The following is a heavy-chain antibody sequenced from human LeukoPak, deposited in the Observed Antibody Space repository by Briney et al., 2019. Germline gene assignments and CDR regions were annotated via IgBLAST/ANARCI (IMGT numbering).Heavy chain of an antibody. D-gene: IGHD3-22*01. CDR1: GYTFTSYG. CDR3: ARDLPIDSSDLPSAFDI. CDR2: ISAYNGNT. J-gene: IGHJ3*02. Sequence: ASVKVSCKASGYTFTSYGISWVRQAPGQGLEWMAWISAYNGNTNYAQKLQGRVTMTTDTSTSTAYMELRSLRSDDTAVYYCARDLPIDSSDLPSAFDIWGQGTMVTVSS. V-gene: IGHV1-18*01.